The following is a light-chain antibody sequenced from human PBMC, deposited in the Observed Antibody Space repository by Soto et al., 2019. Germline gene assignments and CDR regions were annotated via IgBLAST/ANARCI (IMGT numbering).Light chain of an antibody. V-gene: IGLV1-40*01. CDR2: GNS. Sequence: QSVLTQPPSVSGAPGQRVTISCTGSSSNIGAGYDVHWYQQLPGTAPKLLIYGNSNRPSGVPDRFSGSKSGTSASLAITGLQAEDEADYYCQSYDSSLSGVVFVTGTKVTVL. J-gene: IGLJ1*01. CDR3: QSYDSSLSGVV. CDR1: SSNIGAGYD.